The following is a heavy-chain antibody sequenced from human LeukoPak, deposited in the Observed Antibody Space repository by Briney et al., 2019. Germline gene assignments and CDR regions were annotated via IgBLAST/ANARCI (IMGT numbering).Heavy chain of an antibody. J-gene: IGHJ4*02. CDR1: GGSISSSSYY. CDR2: IYYSGST. Sequence: SETLSLTCTVSGGSISSSSYYWGWIRQPPGKGLEWIGSIYYSGSTYYNPSLKSRVTISVDTSKNQFSLKLSSVTAADTAVYYCARGGLTTVTRDFDYWGQGTLVTVSS. D-gene: IGHD4-17*01. V-gene: IGHV4-39*07. CDR3: ARGGLTTVTRDFDY.